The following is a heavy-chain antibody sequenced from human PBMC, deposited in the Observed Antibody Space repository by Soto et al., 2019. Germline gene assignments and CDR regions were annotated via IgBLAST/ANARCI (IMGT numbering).Heavy chain of an antibody. CDR3: ARLYYYGSGRHFDY. J-gene: IGHJ4*02. Sequence: QLQLQESGPGLVKPSETLSLTCTVSGGSISSSSYYWGWIRQPPGKGLEWIGSIYYSGSTYYNPSLKSRVTIAVDTSKNQFSLKLSSVTAADTAVYYCARLYYYGSGRHFDYWGQGTLVTVSS. D-gene: IGHD3-10*01. V-gene: IGHV4-39*01. CDR1: GGSISSSSYY. CDR2: IYYSGST.